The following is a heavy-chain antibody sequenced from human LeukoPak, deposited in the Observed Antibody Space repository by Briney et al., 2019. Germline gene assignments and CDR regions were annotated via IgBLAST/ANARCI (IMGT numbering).Heavy chain of an antibody. V-gene: IGHV4-59*12. CDR2: IYSSVNT. Sequence: SETLSLTCTVSGGSISGYYWSWIRQPPGKGLEWIGYIYSSVNTVYNPSLKSRVTMSVDTSKNQFSLKLSSVTAADTAVYYCARDHYSSGFNWFDPWGQGTLVAVSS. CDR3: ARDHYSSGFNWFDP. D-gene: IGHD6-19*01. CDR1: GGSISGYY. J-gene: IGHJ5*02.